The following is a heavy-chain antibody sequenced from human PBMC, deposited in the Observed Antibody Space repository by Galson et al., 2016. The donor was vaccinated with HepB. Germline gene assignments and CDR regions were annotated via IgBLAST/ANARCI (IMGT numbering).Heavy chain of an antibody. V-gene: IGHV3-23*01. Sequence: SLRLSCAASGFDFKNYDIIWVRQAPGRGLEWVSRINYAGSYRDYAGSVRGRFTISRDNSDNMVFLQLNSLTAEDTAIYYCAKEGGPYDDYLGALDSWGQGTLVIVSS. D-gene: IGHD4-17*01. CDR3: AKEGGPYDDYLGALDS. J-gene: IGHJ4*02. CDR1: GFDFKNYD. CDR2: INYAGSYR.